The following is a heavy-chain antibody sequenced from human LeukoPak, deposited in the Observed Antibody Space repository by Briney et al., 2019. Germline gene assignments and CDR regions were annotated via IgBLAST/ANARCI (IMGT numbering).Heavy chain of an antibody. CDR1: GGTFSSYA. J-gene: IGHJ6*03. Sequence: SVKVSCKASGGTFSSYAISWVRQAPGQGLEWMGGIIPIFGTANYAQKFQGRVTITTDESTSTAYMELSSLRSEDTAVYYCARDGGRDGYTKDYYCYYMDVWGKGTTVTVSS. CDR2: IIPIFGTA. CDR3: ARDGGRDGYTKDYYCYYMDV. V-gene: IGHV1-69*05. D-gene: IGHD5-24*01.